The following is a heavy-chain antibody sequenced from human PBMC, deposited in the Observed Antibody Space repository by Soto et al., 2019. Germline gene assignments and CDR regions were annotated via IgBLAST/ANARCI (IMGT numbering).Heavy chain of an antibody. J-gene: IGHJ4*02. CDR1: GFTFGGYA. D-gene: IGHD2-15*01. Sequence: PGGSLRLSCAASGFTFGGYAMSWVRQAPGKGLEWVSVISGSGGSTYYADSVRGRFTISRDNSKNTLYLQMNSLRAEDTALYYCAKLFKSNCYSPVSYWGQGTLVTVSS. CDR3: AKLFKSNCYSPVSY. CDR2: ISGSGGST. V-gene: IGHV3-23*01.